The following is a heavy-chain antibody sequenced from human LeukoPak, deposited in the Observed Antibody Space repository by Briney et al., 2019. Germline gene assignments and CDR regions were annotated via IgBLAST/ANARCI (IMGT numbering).Heavy chain of an antibody. D-gene: IGHD6-6*01. CDR3: ARGNSSSSFPYYYYYYVDV. V-gene: IGHV1-8*03. CDR1: GYTFTSYD. CDR2: MNPNSGNT. Sequence: ASVKVSCKASGYTFTSYDINWVRQATGQGLEWMGWMNPNSGNTGYAQKFQGRVTITRNTSISTAYMELSSLRSEDTALYYCARGNSSSSFPYYYYYYVDVWGKGTTVTVSS. J-gene: IGHJ6*03.